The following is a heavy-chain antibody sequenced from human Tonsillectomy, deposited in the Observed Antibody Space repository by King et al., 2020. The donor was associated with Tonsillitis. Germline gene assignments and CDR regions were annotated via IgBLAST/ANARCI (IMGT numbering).Heavy chain of an antibody. CDR1: GFTFSGYW. Sequence: EVQMVESGGGLVQPGGSLRLSCAASGFTFSGYWMSWVRQAPGKGLEWVANIKQDGSEKYYVDSVKGRFTISRDNAKNSLYLQVNSLRAEDTAVYYCAGEPRTGDYVDYWGQGTLVTVSS. J-gene: IGHJ4*02. CDR2: IKQDGSEK. CDR3: AGEPRTGDYVDY. V-gene: IGHV3-7*01. D-gene: IGHD1-14*01.